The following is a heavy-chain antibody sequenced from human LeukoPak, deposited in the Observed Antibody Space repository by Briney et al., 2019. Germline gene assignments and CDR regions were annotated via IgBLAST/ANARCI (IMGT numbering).Heavy chain of an antibody. CDR2: ISPYNGHT. Sequence: ASVKVSCKTSGYTFSSYGISRVRQAPGQGLEWMGWISPYNGHTNYARKFQGRVTMTTDTSTSTAYMELRSLRSDDTAVYYCARAAIVGATPRYFDYWGQGTLVTVSS. V-gene: IGHV1-18*01. J-gene: IGHJ4*02. D-gene: IGHD1-26*01. CDR3: ARAAIVGATPRYFDY. CDR1: GYTFSSYG.